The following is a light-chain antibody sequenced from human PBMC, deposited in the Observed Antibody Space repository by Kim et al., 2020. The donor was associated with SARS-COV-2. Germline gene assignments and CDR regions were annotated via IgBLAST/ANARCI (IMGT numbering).Light chain of an antibody. CDR2: TNN. J-gene: IGLJ3*02. CDR1: SSNIGSNI. CDR3: AAWDDSLNGWV. Sequence: GQRVTISCSGSSSNIGSNIVNWYQQLPGTAPKLLIYTNNQRPSGVPDRFSGSKSGTSASLAISGLQSEEEADYYCAAWDDSLNGWVFGGGTQLTVL. V-gene: IGLV1-44*01.